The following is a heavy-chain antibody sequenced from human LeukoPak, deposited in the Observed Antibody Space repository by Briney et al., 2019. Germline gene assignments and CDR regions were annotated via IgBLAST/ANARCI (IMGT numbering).Heavy chain of an antibody. J-gene: IGHJ4*02. V-gene: IGHV3-23*01. D-gene: IGHD4-17*01. Sequence: GGSLRLSCAASGLTLSSYAISWVRQAPGKGLEWVSAISGSGGSTYYADSVKGRFTISRDNSKNTVYLQMNSLRAEDTALYYCAKGAGPTTVLPFDYWGQGTLVTVSS. CDR1: GLTLSSYA. CDR2: ISGSGGST. CDR3: AKGAGPTTVLPFDY.